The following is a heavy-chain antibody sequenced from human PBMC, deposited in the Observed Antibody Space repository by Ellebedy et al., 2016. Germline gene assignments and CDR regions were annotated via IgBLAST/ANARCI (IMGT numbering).Heavy chain of an antibody. J-gene: IGHJ4*02. V-gene: IGHV3-33*01. CDR1: GFTFSSYG. CDR2: IWYNAKNQ. Sequence: GESLKISCAASGFTFSSYGMHWVRQAPGKGLEWVAFIWYNAKNQYYADSVKGRFTISRDDSKNTLYLHMNSLRDEDTAVYYCARDGSGTYYFQFDLWGQGTLVTASS. CDR3: ARDGSGTYYFQFDL. D-gene: IGHD3-10*01.